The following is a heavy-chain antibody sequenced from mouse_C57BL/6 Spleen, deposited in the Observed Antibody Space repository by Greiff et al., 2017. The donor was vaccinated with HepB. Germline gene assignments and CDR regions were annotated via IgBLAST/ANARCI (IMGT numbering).Heavy chain of an antibody. D-gene: IGHD1-1*01. J-gene: IGHJ2*01. V-gene: IGHV5-17*01. Sequence: EVQLVESGGGLVKPGGSLKLSCAASGFTFSDYGMHWVRQAPEKGLEWVAYISSGSSTIYYADTVKGRFTISSDNAKNTLVLQMTSLRSEDTAMDYCARWTTVREDWGQGTTLTVSS. CDR1: GFTFSDYG. CDR2: ISSGSSTI. CDR3: ARWTTVRED.